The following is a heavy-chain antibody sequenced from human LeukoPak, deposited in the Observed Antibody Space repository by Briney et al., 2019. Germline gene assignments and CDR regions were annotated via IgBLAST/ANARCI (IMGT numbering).Heavy chain of an antibody. V-gene: IGHV3-48*03. Sequence: GGSLRLSCAASGFTFSSYEMNWVRQAPGKGLEWVSYISSSGSTIYYADSVKGRFTISRDNAKNSLYLQMNSLRAEDTAVYYCARDYGDYAATWFDPWGQGTLVTVSS. D-gene: IGHD4-17*01. J-gene: IGHJ5*02. CDR1: GFTFSSYE. CDR2: ISSSGSTI. CDR3: ARDYGDYAATWFDP.